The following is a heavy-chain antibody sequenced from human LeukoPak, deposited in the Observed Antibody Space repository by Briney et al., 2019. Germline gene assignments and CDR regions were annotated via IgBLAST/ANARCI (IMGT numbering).Heavy chain of an antibody. CDR1: GGSFSGYY. V-gene: IGHV4-59*01. J-gene: IGHJ4*02. CDR3: ARNLWFGEFHFDY. D-gene: IGHD3-10*01. CDR2: TYYSGST. Sequence: SETLSLTCAVYGGSFSGYYWSWIRQPPGKGLEWIGYTYYSGSTNYNPSLKSRVTISVDTSKNQFSLKLSSVTAADTAVYYCARNLWFGEFHFDYWGQGTLVTVSS.